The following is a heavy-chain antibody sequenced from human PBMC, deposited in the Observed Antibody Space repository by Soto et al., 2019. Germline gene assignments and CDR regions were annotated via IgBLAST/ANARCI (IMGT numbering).Heavy chain of an antibody. V-gene: IGHV4-34*01. J-gene: IGHJ4*02. Sequence: SETLSLTCAVYGGSFSGYYWTWIRQPPGTGLEWIREINHSGSTNYNPSLKSRVTISVDTSKNQFSLKLTSVTAVDTAVYYCARDKITGLFDYWGQGTLVTVSS. CDR1: GGSFSGYY. CDR3: ARDKITGLFDY. CDR2: INHSGST. D-gene: IGHD2-8*02.